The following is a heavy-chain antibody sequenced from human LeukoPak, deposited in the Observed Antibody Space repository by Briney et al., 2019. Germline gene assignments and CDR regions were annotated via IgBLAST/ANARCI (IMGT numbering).Heavy chain of an antibody. J-gene: IGHJ4*02. CDR1: GGSISTYF. Sequence: SETLSLTCTVSGGSISTYFWNWIRQPAGKGLEWIGRIYSSGSTNYNPSLKSRVTMSVDTSKNQFSLKLSSVTAADTAVYYCARVRFFDSSGYYYDFDFWGQGSLVTVSS. CDR2: IYSSGST. CDR3: ARVRFFDSSGYYYDFDF. D-gene: IGHD3-22*01. V-gene: IGHV4-4*07.